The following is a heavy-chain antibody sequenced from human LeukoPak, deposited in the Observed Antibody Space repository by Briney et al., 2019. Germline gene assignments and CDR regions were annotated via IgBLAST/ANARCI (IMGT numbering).Heavy chain of an antibody. V-gene: IGHV4-34*01. CDR1: GGSFSGYY. D-gene: IGHD2-8*02. CDR3: ARGYCTGGVCYRRYYYYYMDV. J-gene: IGHJ6*03. Sequence: PSETLSLTCAVYGGSFSGYYWSWIRQPPGKGLEWIGEINHSGSTNYNPSLKSRVTISVDMSKNQFSLKLSSVTAADTAVYYCARGYCTGGVCYRRYYYYYMDVWGKGTTVTVSS. CDR2: INHSGST.